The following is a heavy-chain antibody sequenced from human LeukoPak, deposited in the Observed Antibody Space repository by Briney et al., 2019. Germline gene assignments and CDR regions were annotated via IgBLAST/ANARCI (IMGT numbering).Heavy chain of an antibody. D-gene: IGHD6-19*01. Sequence: GGSLRLSCAASGFSFSSYEMNWVRQAPGKGLEWLSYINSGGSTTYYADSVKGRFTISRDDSKNTLYLQMNSLRGEDTAVYYCARSRSASTSGWYDYFDYWGRGTLVTVSS. CDR1: GFSFSSYE. CDR3: ARSRSASTSGWYDYFDY. J-gene: IGHJ4*02. V-gene: IGHV3-48*03. CDR2: INSGGSTT.